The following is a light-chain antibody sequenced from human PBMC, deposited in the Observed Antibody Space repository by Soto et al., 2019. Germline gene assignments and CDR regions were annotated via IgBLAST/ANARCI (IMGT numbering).Light chain of an antibody. J-gene: IGKJ4*01. CDR3: QQRDTWPT. CDR1: QPVSTF. CDR2: DAS. Sequence: EIVLTQSPATLSLSPGETASLSCRASQPVSTFLAWYQKKPGQSPSLLLYDASNRATGVPVRFSGSGSGTDFTLTISSLEPEDFAVYYCQQRDTWPTFGGGTKVEIK. V-gene: IGKV3-11*01.